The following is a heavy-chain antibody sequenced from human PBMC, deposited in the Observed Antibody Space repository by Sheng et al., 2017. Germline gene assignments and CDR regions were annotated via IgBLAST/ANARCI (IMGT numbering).Heavy chain of an antibody. CDR1: GFTFSSYW. V-gene: IGHV3-7*01. D-gene: IGHD6-13*01. CDR2: IKQDGSEK. J-gene: IGHJ4*02. CDR3: ARGYSSSWYKSDY. Sequence: EVQLVESGGGLVQPGGSLRLSCAASGFTFSSYWMSWVRQAPGKGLEWVANIKQDGSEKYYVDSVKGCFTISRDNAKNSLYLQMNSLRAEDTAVYYCARGYSSSWYKSDYWGQGTLVTVSS.